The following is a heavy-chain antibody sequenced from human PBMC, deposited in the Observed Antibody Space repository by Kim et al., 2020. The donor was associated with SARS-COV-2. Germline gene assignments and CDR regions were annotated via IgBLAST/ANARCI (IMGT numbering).Heavy chain of an antibody. D-gene: IGHD2-21*01. CDR3: AKGAIGTEGQPNFFDY. V-gene: IGHV3-9*01. CDR1: GFTFDDYA. J-gene: IGHJ4*02. Sequence: GGSLRLSCAASGFTFDDYAMHWVRQAPGKGLEWVSGISWNSGSIGYADSVKGRFTISRDNAKNSLYLQMNSLRAEDTALYYCAKGAIGTEGQPNFFDYWGQGTLVTVSS. CDR2: ISWNSGSI.